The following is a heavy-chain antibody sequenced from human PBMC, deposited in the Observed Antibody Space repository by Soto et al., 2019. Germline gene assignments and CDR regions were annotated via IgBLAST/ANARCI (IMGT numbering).Heavy chain of an antibody. CDR3: ARDIAARQNWFDP. D-gene: IGHD6-6*01. CDR2: TYYRSKWYN. CDR1: GDSVSSNSAA. V-gene: IGHV6-1*01. Sequence: PSQTLSLTCAIPGDSVSSNSAAWNWTRQSPSRGLEWLGRTYYRSKWYNDYAVSVKSRITINPDTPKNQFSLQLNSVTPEDTAVYYCARDIAARQNWFDPWGQGTLVTVSS. J-gene: IGHJ5*02.